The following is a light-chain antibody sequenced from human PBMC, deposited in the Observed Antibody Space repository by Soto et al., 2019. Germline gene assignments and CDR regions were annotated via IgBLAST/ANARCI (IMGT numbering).Light chain of an antibody. CDR1: QSFSKW. CDR3: QQYSSYPWT. CDR2: KAS. V-gene: IGKV1-5*03. Sequence: DIQMTQSPSTLSASVGDTVTITCRASQSFSKWLAWYQQKPGKAPKFLIYKASTLESGVPSRFSGSGSGTEFTLAISSLQPDAFATYYWQQYSSYPWTFGRCTQVEIK. J-gene: IGKJ1*01.